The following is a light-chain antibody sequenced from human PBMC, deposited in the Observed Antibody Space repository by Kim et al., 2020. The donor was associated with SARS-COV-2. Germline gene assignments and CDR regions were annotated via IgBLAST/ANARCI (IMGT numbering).Light chain of an antibody. V-gene: IGKV1-9*01. CDR2: AAS. CDR1: QGIRRF. Sequence: SAYLGDRVTITCPASQGIRRFLAWFPQKPGKAPEPLIYAASTLQSGVPSRFSGSGSGTEYSLTIPGLQPEDFATYFCQQFQSYPYTFGQGTKLEI. J-gene: IGKJ2*01. CDR3: QQFQSYPYT.